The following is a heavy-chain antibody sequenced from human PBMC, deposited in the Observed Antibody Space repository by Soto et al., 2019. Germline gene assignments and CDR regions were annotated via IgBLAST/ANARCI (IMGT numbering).Heavy chain of an antibody. J-gene: IGHJ4*02. CDR1: GGSISSGSYY. Sequence: QVQLQESGPGRVKPSQTLSLTCTVSGGSISSGSYYWTWIRQQQVKGLEWIGYIYYRGSTYYIPSFKSEVTKSVDTSKNQYSLKLSYVTAADTAVYYCARQRPEAHYFDYWGQGTLVTGSS. V-gene: IGHV4-31*01. CDR3: ARQRPEAHYFDY. CDR2: IYYRGST. D-gene: IGHD6-25*01.